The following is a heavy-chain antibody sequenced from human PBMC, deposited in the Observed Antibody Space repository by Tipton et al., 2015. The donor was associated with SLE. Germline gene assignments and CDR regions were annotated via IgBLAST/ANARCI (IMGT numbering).Heavy chain of an antibody. V-gene: IGHV4-38-2*01. J-gene: IGHJ4*02. D-gene: IGHD3-22*01. CDR3: ARHDYDLNGYYQHYFDY. CDR1: DDSIRDYY. Sequence: LRLSCSVSDDSIRDYYFSWIRQSPEKGLEWIGSISHSGNIYLNPSLKSQASMSIDTSRNAVFLRLSSVTAADTAIYYCARHDYDLNGYYQHYFDYWGQGTLVTVSS. CDR2: ISHSGNI.